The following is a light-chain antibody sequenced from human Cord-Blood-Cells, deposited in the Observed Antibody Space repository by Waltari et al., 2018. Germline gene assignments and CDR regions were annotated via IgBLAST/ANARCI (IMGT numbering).Light chain of an antibody. V-gene: IGLV2-11*01. Sequence: QSALTQPRSVSGSPGQSVTIPCTGTSSDVVGYNYVSWYQQHQGKAPKLMIYDVSKRPSGVPDRFSGSKYGNTASLTISGLQAEDEADYYCCSYAGSYTYVFGTGTKVTVL. CDR3: CSYAGSYTYV. CDR2: DVS. CDR1: SSDVVGYNY. J-gene: IGLJ1*01.